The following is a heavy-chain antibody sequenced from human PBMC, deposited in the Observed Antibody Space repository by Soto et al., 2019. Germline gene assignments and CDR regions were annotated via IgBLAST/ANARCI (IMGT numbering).Heavy chain of an antibody. V-gene: IGHV1-3*01. D-gene: IGHD1-1*01. CDR3: ARGKGMEENYYYYGMDV. J-gene: IGHJ6*02. CDR1: GYSFSTHS. Sequence: ASVKVSCKASGYSFSTHSIHWVRQAPGQGLEWMGWINGGNGNTKYSQKFRDRVTITRDAPASTGYMELSSLRSEDTAVYYCARGKGMEENYYYYGMDVWGQGTTVTVSS. CDR2: INGGNGNT.